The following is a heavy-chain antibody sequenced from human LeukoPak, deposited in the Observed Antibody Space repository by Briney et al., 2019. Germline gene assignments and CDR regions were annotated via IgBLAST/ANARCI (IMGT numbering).Heavy chain of an antibody. D-gene: IGHD3-10*01. CDR1: GFTFSNYV. CDR2: ISAGGST. J-gene: IGHJ4*02. Sequence: PGGSLKLSCVASGFTFSNYVISWVRQAPGKGLEWVSVISAGGSTYYADSVKGRVTISRDNSKDTVNLQMNSLRVEDTAIYYCAKDRGEVYYGSGSYFDFWGQGILVTVSS. V-gene: IGHV3-23*01. CDR3: AKDRGEVYYGSGSYFDF.